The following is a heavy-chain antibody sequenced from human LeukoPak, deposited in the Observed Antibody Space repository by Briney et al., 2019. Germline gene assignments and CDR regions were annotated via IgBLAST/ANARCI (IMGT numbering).Heavy chain of an antibody. CDR1: GFTFSSYG. CDR3: ARAAHEYDIHRRRFDAFDI. Sequence: PGGTLRLSCAASGFTFSSYGMSWVRQAPGKGLEWVAVIYSGGSTYYSDSVKGRFTTSRDKSKSTLYIQMNSLRAEDTAVYYCARAAHEYDIHRRRFDAFDIWGQGTMVTVSS. CDR2: IYSGGST. V-gene: IGHV3-53*01. D-gene: IGHD3-9*01. J-gene: IGHJ3*02.